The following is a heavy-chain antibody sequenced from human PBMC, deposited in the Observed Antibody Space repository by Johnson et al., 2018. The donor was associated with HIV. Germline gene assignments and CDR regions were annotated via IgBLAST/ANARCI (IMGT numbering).Heavy chain of an antibody. J-gene: IGHJ3*02. CDR2: ISYDGSNK. CDR1: GFTFSSYA. V-gene: IGHV3-30*04. Sequence: QVQLVESGGGLVQPGGSLRLSCVASGFTFSSYAMHWVRQAPGKGLEWVAVISYDGSNKYYADSVKGRFTISRDNSKNTLYLQMNSLRAEETAVYYCARERRAGVKGAFDIWGQGTMVTVSS. D-gene: IGHD2-21*01. CDR3: ARERRAGVKGAFDI.